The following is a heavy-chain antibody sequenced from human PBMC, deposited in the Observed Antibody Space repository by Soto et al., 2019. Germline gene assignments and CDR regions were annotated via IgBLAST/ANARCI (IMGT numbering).Heavy chain of an antibody. CDR3: ACESRFLDWLSLNGFDP. J-gene: IGHJ5*02. CDR2: ISSSSSTI. Sequence: GGSLRLPCATSGFAISSYAMNWVRQAPGKGLEWVSYISSSSSTIYYADSVKGRFTISRDNAKNSLYLQMNSLRDEDTAVYYCACESRFLDWLSLNGFDPWGQGTLVTVSS. D-gene: IGHD3-3*01. V-gene: IGHV3-48*02. CDR1: GFAISSYA.